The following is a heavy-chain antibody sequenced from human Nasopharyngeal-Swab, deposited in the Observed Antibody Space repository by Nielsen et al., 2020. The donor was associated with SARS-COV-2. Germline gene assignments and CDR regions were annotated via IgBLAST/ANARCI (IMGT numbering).Heavy chain of an antibody. CDR2: VSNNDGSIT. D-gene: IGHD2-21*02. CDR3: AKDDFCPACAFDV. Sequence: GESLKISCAASGFDFWKYAMSWVRQAPGKGLEWVSTVSNNDGSITFYADSVKGRFTISRDTSKTTVSLQMNSLRAEDTAVYYCAKDDFCPACAFDVWGQGTIVTVSS. V-gene: IGHV3-23*01. J-gene: IGHJ3*01. CDR1: GFDFWKYA.